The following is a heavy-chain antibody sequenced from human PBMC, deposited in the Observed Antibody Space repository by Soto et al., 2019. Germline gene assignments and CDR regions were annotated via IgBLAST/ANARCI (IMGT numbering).Heavy chain of an antibody. CDR3: AARNFEY. CDR2: ITGDGAGT. J-gene: IGHJ4*02. CDR1: GFTFSTYG. V-gene: IGHV3-23*01. Sequence: EVQILESGGGLVQPGGSLRLSCAASGFTFSTYGLTWVRQAPGKGLEWVSLITGDGAGTYYADSVKGRFTISRDNSKNTLYLQMDSLRAEDTAVYYCAARNFEYWGQGKLVTVSS.